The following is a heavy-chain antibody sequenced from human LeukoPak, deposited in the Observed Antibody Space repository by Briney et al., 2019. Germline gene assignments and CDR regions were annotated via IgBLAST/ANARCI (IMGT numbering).Heavy chain of an antibody. Sequence: PGGSLRLSCAASGFTFSSFSMNWVRQAPGKGLEWISYISSGSGTICYADSVKGRFTISRDNAKNSLYLQMNSLRAEDTAVYYCASAFTVTQYMDVWGKGTTVTVSS. CDR2: ISSGSGTI. J-gene: IGHJ6*03. D-gene: IGHD4-11*01. V-gene: IGHV3-48*01. CDR1: GFTFSSFS. CDR3: ASAFTVTQYMDV.